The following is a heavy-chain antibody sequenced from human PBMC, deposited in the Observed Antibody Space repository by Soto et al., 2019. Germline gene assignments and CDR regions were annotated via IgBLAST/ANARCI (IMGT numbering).Heavy chain of an antibody. Sequence: QVQLQESGPGLVKPSQTLSLTCTVSGGSISTGGYYWNWIRQHPGKGLEWIGYFYYSGSTYYNPSLKSRVTISVNTSKTQFSLKLSFVTAVDTAVYYCARSVFPWGQGTLVTVSS. V-gene: IGHV4-31*03. CDR1: GGSISTGGYY. J-gene: IGHJ5*02. CDR2: FYYSGST. CDR3: ARSVFP.